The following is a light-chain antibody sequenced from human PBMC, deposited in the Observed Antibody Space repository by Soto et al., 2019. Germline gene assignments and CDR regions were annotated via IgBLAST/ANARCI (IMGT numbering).Light chain of an antibody. V-gene: IGKV1-33*01. CDR2: DVS. Sequence: DIQMTQSPSSLSASVGDRVTITCQASQDISKYLNWYQQKPGKAPKILIYDVSVLEAGVPSRFSGGGSGTHFTLTISSLQAEDAATYYCQQFDNLPLTFAGGTQVEIK. J-gene: IGKJ4*01. CDR3: QQFDNLPLT. CDR1: QDISKY.